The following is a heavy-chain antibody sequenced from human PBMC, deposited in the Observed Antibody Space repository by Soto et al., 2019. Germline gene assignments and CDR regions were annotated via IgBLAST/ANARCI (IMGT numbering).Heavy chain of an antibody. Sequence: EVQLLESGGDLVQPGGSLRLSCAASGFTFSSYAMSWVRQAPGKGLEWVSAISGSGGSTNYADSVKGRFTISRDNSKNTVYLRVNSLRAEDTVVYYCANEVCYSYCYDGMDVWGQGSTVTVSS. J-gene: IGHJ6*02. V-gene: IGHV3-23*01. D-gene: IGHD2-15*01. CDR2: ISGSGGST. CDR3: ANEVCYSYCYDGMDV. CDR1: GFTFSSYA.